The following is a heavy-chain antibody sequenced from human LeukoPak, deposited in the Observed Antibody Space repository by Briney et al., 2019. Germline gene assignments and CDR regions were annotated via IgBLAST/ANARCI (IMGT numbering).Heavy chain of an antibody. CDR1: GFTFSSYW. CDR3: ARLRYDDFWSGSWKYYYYMDV. Sequence: GGSLRLSCAASGFTFSSYWMSWVRQAPGKGLEWVANIKQDGSEKYYVDSVKGRFTIARDNAKKSLYLQMNSLRAEDTAVYYCARLRYDDFWSGSWKYYYYMDVWGKGTTVTVSS. CDR2: IKQDGSEK. V-gene: IGHV3-7*01. D-gene: IGHD3-3*01. J-gene: IGHJ6*03.